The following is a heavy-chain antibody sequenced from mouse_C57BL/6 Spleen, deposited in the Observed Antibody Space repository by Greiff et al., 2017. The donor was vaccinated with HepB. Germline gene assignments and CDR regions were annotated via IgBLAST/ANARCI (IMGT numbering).Heavy chain of an antibody. J-gene: IGHJ4*01. Sequence: EVQLQQSGPELVKPGASVKISCKASGYTFTDYYMNWVKQSHGKSLEWIGDINPNNGGTSYNQKFKGKATLTVDKSSSTAYMELRSLTSEDSAVYYCASKDYDHYYAMDYWGQGTSVTVSS. CDR3: ASKDYDHYYAMDY. CDR1: GYTFTDYY. D-gene: IGHD2-4*01. CDR2: INPNNGGT. V-gene: IGHV1-26*01.